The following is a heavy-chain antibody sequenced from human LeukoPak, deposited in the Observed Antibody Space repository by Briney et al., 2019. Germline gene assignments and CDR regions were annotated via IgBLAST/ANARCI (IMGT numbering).Heavy chain of an antibody. D-gene: IGHD1-26*01. V-gene: IGHV4-59*01. J-gene: IGHJ4*02. CDR3: ARDRRGVGAAPFDY. Sequence: SETLSLTCTVSGGSISSYYWSWIRQPPEKGLEWIGYIYYSGSTNYNPSLKSRVTISVDTSKNQFSLKLSSVTAADTAVYYCARDRRGVGAAPFDYWGQGTLVTVSS. CDR2: IYYSGST. CDR1: GGSISSYY.